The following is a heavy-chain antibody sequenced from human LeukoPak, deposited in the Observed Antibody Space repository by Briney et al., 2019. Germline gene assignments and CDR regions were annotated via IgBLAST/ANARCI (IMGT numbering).Heavy chain of an antibody. Sequence: GGSLRLSCAASGFTFSHYGMHWVRQAPGRGLEWVAVIWFDGSNKFYADSVKGRSTISRDNSKNTLYLQMNRLRAEGTAVYYCASEMRDSWGQGTLVTVSS. CDR1: GFTFSHYG. V-gene: IGHV3-33*01. J-gene: IGHJ4*02. D-gene: IGHD5-24*01. CDR2: IWFDGSNK. CDR3: ASEMRDS.